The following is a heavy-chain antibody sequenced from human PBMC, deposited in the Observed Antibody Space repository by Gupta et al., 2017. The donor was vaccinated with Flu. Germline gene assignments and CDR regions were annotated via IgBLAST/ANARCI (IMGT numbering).Heavy chain of an antibody. CDR2: ISGGSTYI. CDR3: ARDLPHYDSSGYSDY. Sequence: APGKGMEWVSSISGGSTYIYYADSVKGRFTISRDNAKNSLYLQMNSLRAEDTATYYCARDLPHYDSSGYSDYWGQGTLVTVSS. J-gene: IGHJ4*02. D-gene: IGHD3-22*01. V-gene: IGHV3-21*01.